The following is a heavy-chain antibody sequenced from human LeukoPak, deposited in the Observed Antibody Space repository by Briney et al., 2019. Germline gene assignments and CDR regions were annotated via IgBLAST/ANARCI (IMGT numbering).Heavy chain of an antibody. J-gene: IGHJ4*02. D-gene: IGHD3-22*01. CDR1: GFTFSSYG. CDR3: ASPTRHYYDSSGYLR. V-gene: IGHV3-30*02. Sequence: GGSLRLSCAASGFTFSSYGMHWVRQAPGKGLEWVAFIRYDGSNKYYADSVKGRFTISRDNSKNTLYLQMNSLRAEDTAVYYCASPTRHYYDSSGYLRWGQGTLVTVSS. CDR2: IRYDGSNK.